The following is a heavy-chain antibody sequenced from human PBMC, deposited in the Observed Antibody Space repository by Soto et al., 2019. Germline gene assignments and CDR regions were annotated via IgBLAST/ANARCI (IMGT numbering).Heavy chain of an antibody. CDR1: GFTLSTYG. CDR2: IWYDGRNK. J-gene: IGHJ4*02. Sequence: GGSLRLSCAASGFTLSTYGMHWVRQAPGKGLEWVAVIWYDGRNKYYADSVKGRFTISRDNSKNTLYLQMNSLRVEDTAVYYCARGVGDYYGSGTFFDYWGQGTLVTVSS. V-gene: IGHV3-33*01. D-gene: IGHD3-10*01. CDR3: ARGVGDYYGSGTFFDY.